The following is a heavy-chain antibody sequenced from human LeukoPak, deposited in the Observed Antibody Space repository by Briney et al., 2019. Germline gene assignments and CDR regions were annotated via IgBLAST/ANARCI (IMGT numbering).Heavy chain of an antibody. D-gene: IGHD3-22*01. CDR3: AGEVNYYDSSGPREYWFDP. V-gene: IGHV1-69*05. Sequence: ASVKVSCKASGGTFSSYAISWVRQAPGRGLEWMGGIIPIFGTANYAQKFQGRVTITTDESTSTAYMELSSLRSEDTAVYYCAGEVNYYDSSGPREYWFDPWGQGTLVTVSS. J-gene: IGHJ5*02. CDR2: IIPIFGTA. CDR1: GGTFSSYA.